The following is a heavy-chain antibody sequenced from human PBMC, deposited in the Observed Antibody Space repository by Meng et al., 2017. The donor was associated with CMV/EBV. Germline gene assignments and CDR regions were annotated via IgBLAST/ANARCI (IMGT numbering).Heavy chain of an antibody. V-gene: IGHV1-69*05. D-gene: IGHD3-3*01. Sequence: GTFSSYSISCVRQAPGQGLEWMGGIIPIFGTANYAQKFQGRVTITTDESTSTAYMELSSLRSEDTAVYYCARAKLTIFGVGDAFDIWGQGTMVTVSS. J-gene: IGHJ3*02. CDR3: ARAKLTIFGVGDAFDI. CDR2: IIPIFGTA. CDR1: GTFSSYS.